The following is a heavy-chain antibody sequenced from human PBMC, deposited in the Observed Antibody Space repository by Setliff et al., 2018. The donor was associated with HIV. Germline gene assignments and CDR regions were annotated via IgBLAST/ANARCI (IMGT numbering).Heavy chain of an antibody. CDR2: VKQDGTET. CDR1: GFRFRSYW. CDR3: ARLWGFAADVFDI. D-gene: IGHD3-16*01. Sequence: GGSLRLSCAASGFRFRSYWMSWVRQAPGKGLESVANVKQDGTETLYVDSVKGRFTVSRDNANNLVYLQMNSLRAEDTAVYYCARLWGFAADVFDIWGQGTMVTVSS. V-gene: IGHV3-7*01. J-gene: IGHJ3*02.